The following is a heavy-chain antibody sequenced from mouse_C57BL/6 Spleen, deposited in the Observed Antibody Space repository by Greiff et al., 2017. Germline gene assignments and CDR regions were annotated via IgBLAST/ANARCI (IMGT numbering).Heavy chain of an antibody. CDR2: IHPGDGDT. CDR3: ARGGTTVVASYYYAMDY. D-gene: IGHD1-1*01. CDR1: GYAFSSYW. V-gene: IGHV1-80*01. J-gene: IGHJ4*01. Sequence: QVQLQQSGAELVKPGASVKISCKASGYAFSSYWMNWVKQRPGKGLEWIGQIHPGDGDTNYNGKFKGKATLTADKSSSTAYMQLSSLTSEDSAVYFCARGGTTVVASYYYAMDYWGQGTSVTVSS.